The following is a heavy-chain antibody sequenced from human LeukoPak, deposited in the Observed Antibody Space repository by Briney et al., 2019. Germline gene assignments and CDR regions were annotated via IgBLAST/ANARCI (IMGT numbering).Heavy chain of an antibody. V-gene: IGHV3-23*01. J-gene: IGHJ4*02. CDR1: GFTFSSYG. CDR2: ISGSGGST. Sequence: GGSLRLSCAASGFTFSSYGMSWVRQASGKGLEWVSAISGSGGSTYYADSVKGRFTISRDNSKNTLYLQMNSLRAEDTAVYYCAKRHIVGATISVGLYYFDYWGQGTLVTVSS. D-gene: IGHD1-26*01. CDR3: AKRHIVGATISVGLYYFDY.